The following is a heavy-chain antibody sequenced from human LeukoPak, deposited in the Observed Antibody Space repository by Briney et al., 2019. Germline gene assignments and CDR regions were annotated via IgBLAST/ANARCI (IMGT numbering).Heavy chain of an antibody. J-gene: IGHJ4*02. CDR1: GFTFSSYG. Sequence: GGSLRLSCAASGFTFSSYGMHWVRQAPGKGLEWVAVMWYDGSNKYYADSVKGRFTISRDNSKNTLYLQMNSLRAEDTAVYYCARDQRYYDSSGYYSYFDYWGREPWSPSPQ. CDR3: ARDQRYYDSSGYYSYFDY. V-gene: IGHV3-33*01. CDR2: MWYDGSNK. D-gene: IGHD3-22*01.